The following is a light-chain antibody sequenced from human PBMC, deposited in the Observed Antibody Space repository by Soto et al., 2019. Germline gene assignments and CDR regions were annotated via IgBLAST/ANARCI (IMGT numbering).Light chain of an antibody. V-gene: IGKV3-15*01. J-gene: IGKJ2*01. CDR3: QQYNNWPPRT. CDR1: QSVSSN. Sequence: EIVMTQSPATLSVSSGERATLSCRASQSVSSNLAWYQQKPGQAPRLLIYGASTRAAGIPARFSGSGSGTEFTLTISSLQSEDFAVYYCQQYNNWPPRTFGQGTKLVIK. CDR2: GAS.